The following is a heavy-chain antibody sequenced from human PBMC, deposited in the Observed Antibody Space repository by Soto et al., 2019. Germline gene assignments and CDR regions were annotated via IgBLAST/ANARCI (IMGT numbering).Heavy chain of an antibody. J-gene: IGHJ4*02. CDR3: ARFPYGDYPHYFDY. CDR1: GGTFSSYA. D-gene: IGHD4-17*01. Sequence: ASVKVSCKASGGTFSSYAISWVRQAPGQGLEWMGGIIPIFGTANYAQKFQGRVTITADESTSTAYMELSSLRSEDTAVYYCARFPYGDYPHYFDYWGQGTRVTVSP. V-gene: IGHV1-69*13. CDR2: IIPIFGTA.